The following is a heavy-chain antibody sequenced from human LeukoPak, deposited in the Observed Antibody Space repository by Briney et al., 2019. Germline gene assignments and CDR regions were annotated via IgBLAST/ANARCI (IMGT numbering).Heavy chain of an antibody. CDR3: AKGRTVTPPGYGMDV. V-gene: IGHV3-23*01. CDR1: GFTFTTYA. Sequence: GGSLSLSCVASGFTFTTYALNWVCKAQRTGMGWESVVCGSGGKRSNFNPARGRLTTYKENSKNTLYLQMNSLRAEDTAVYYCAKGRTVTPPGYGMDVWGQGTTVTVSS. CDR2: VCGSGGKR. J-gene: IGHJ6*02. D-gene: IGHD4-17*01.